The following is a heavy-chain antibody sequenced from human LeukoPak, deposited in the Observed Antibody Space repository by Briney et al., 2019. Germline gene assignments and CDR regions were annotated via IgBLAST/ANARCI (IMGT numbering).Heavy chain of an antibody. CDR3: ARERYYDSPNHYWYCDL. Sequence: SETLSLTCTVSGGSISRYYGSWIRHPPGKGLECIGYIYYSWSNNYNTSLKRRVTISVDTSKKQFSLKLSSVTAADTAVYYCARERYYDSPNHYWYCDLWGRGTLVTVS. CDR1: GGSISRYY. J-gene: IGHJ2*01. V-gene: IGHV4-59*01. D-gene: IGHD3-22*01. CDR2: IYYSWSN.